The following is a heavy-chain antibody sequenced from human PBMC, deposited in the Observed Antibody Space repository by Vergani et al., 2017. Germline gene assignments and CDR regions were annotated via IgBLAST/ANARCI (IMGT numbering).Heavy chain of an antibody. D-gene: IGHD2-15*01. CDR2: IHTGGST. CDR3: ARSRPYCTSGSCPAI. Sequence: QVKLQESGPGLLKPSQTLSLTCTVSGESIRSGSHYWSWLRQPAGKGPEWIGHIHTGGSTDLNPSFKSRFSISVDTSKSQFSLKLNSVTVADTAVYYCARSRPYCTSGSCPAIWGQGTLVTVSS. CDR1: GESIRSGSHY. J-gene: IGHJ4*02. V-gene: IGHV4-61*02.